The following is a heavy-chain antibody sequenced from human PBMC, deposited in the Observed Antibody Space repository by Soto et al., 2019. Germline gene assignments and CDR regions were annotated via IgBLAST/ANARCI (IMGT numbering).Heavy chain of an antibody. V-gene: IGHV4-34*01. Sequence: PSETLSLTCAVYGGSFSGYYWSWIRQPPGKGLEWIGEINHSGSTNYNPSLKSRVTISVDTSKNQFSLKLSSVTAADTAVYYCAGIPREYSSSSFDFDYWGQGTLVTVSS. CDR1: GGSFSGYY. CDR2: INHSGST. CDR3: AGIPREYSSSSFDFDY. J-gene: IGHJ4*02. D-gene: IGHD6-6*01.